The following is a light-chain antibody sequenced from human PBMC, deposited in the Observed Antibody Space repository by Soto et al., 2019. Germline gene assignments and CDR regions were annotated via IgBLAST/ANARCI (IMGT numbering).Light chain of an antibody. Sequence: VVLTQSPGTLSLSPGERATLSCRASQSVRTSLAWYHHKPGEAPRLLIFDASIRAAGVPDRFSGSGSGTEFTLTISRLEPEDFALYYCQQYHTSPLTFGQGTKVDIK. CDR2: DAS. V-gene: IGKV3-20*01. J-gene: IGKJ1*01. CDR3: QQYHTSPLT. CDR1: QSVRTS.